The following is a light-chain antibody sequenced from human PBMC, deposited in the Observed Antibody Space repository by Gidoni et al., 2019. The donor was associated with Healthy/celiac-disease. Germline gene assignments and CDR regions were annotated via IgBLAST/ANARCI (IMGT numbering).Light chain of an antibody. V-gene: IGLV3-19*01. CDR1: SLRSYY. CDR3: NSRDSSGNHVV. J-gene: IGLJ2*01. CDR2: GKN. Sequence: SSEMTQDTAVSVALGQTVRITCQGDSLRSYYASWYQQKPGQAPVLVIYGKNNRPSGIPDRFSGSCSGNTASLTLTGAQAEDEADYYCNSRDSSGNHVVFVGGTKLTVL.